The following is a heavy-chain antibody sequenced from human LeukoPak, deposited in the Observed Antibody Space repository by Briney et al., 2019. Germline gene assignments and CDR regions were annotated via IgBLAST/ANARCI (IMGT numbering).Heavy chain of an antibody. CDR1: GYIFSTYG. Sequence: ASVKVSCKASGYIFSTYGINWVRQAPGQGLEWMGWISAYNGDTNYAQNVHDRVTMTTDTSTNTAYMELRSLRSDDTAVYYCARDLTPPPATGFCCIFGGKLLVREVFDYWGQGTLETVAS. CDR2: ISAYNGDT. V-gene: IGHV1-18*01. D-gene: IGHD3-3*02. CDR3: ARDLTPPPATGFCCIFGGKLLVREVFDY. J-gene: IGHJ4*02.